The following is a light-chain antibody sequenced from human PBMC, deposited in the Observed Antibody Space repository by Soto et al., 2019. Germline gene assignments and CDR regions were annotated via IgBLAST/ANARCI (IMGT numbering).Light chain of an antibody. CDR1: SSNIGNNY. CDR2: NNT. J-gene: IGLJ2*01. V-gene: IGLV1-47*02. Sequence: QSVLTQPPSASGTPGQRVTISCSGGSSNIGNNYVYWYQQFPGTAPKLFIYNNTHRPSGVPDRFSGSKSGTSASLAITGLQSEDEADYYCAACDGSLSGVVFGAGTKLTVL. CDR3: AACDGSLSGVV.